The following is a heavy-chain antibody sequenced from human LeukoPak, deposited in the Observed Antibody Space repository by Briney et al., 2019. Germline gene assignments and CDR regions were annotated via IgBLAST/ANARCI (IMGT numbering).Heavy chain of an antibody. D-gene: IGHD6-19*01. J-gene: IGHJ3*02. CDR1: GFTFSNNG. V-gene: IGHV3-30*18. Sequence: GGSLRLSCAASGFTFSNNGIHWVRQAPGKGLEWVAVISYGGSDKYYADSVKGRFTMSRDNSKNTLYLQMTSLRAQDTAVYYCAKSSSTGWYLLGDAFDIWGQGTMVTVSS. CDR2: ISYGGSDK. CDR3: AKSSSTGWYLLGDAFDI.